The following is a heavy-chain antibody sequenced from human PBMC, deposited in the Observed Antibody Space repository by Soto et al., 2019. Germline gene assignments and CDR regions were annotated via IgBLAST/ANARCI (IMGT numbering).Heavy chain of an antibody. Sequence: EVQLVETGGGLVQLGESLRLSCAASGFTFSSYWMHWVRQAPGKGLVWVSRINSAGGDRSYADSVRGRFTISRDNAKNTLYLQMNSLRAEDTAVYYCASQLSSSDYWGQGTLVSVSS. CDR2: INSAGGDR. J-gene: IGHJ4*02. CDR1: GFTFSSYW. D-gene: IGHD2-2*01. V-gene: IGHV3-74*01. CDR3: ASQLSSSDY.